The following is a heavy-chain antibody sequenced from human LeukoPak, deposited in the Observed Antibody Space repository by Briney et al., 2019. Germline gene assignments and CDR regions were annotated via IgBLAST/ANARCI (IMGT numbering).Heavy chain of an antibody. CDR2: IYYSGST. CDR1: GGSISSYY. J-gene: IGHJ5*02. V-gene: IGHV4-59*01. Sequence: PSETLSLTCTVSGGSISSYYWSWIRQPPGKGLEWIGYIYYSGSTNYNPSLKSRVTISVDTSKNQLSLKLSSVTAADTAVYYCARAHVVPAAMCWFDPWGQGTLVTVSS. D-gene: IGHD2-2*01. CDR3: ARAHVVPAAMCWFDP.